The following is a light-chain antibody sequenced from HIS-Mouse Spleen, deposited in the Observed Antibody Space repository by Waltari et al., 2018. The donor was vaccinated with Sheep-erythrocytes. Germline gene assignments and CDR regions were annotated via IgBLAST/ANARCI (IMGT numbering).Light chain of an antibody. CDR2: EGS. Sequence: QSALTQPASVSGSPGQSITISCTGTSSDVGSYNLVSWYQQHPGKAPKLMIYEGSTRRSGVSKRFSGSKSGNTASLTSSGLQAEDEADYYCCSYAGSSTPWVFGGGTKLTVL. J-gene: IGLJ3*02. V-gene: IGLV2-23*01. CDR3: CSYAGSSTPWV. CDR1: SSDVGSYNL.